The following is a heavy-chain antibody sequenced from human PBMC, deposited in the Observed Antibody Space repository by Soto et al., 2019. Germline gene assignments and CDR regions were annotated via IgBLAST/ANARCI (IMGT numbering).Heavy chain of an antibody. V-gene: IGHV4-31*03. CDR1: GASIRSGGYY. J-gene: IGHJ4*02. Sequence: LSLTCSVSGASIRSGGYYWSWLRQSPGKGLEWIGHIYYTGSTFYSPSLKSRLTISLDTSKNQFSLDLRSVTAADTAMYYCARIEMASIKWGRGTLVTVSS. CDR2: IYYTGST. CDR3: ARIEMASIK.